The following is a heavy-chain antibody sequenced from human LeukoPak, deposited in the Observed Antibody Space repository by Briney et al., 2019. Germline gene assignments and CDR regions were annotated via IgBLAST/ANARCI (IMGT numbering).Heavy chain of an antibody. CDR3: ARDLRAGYSSSTAPFDY. Sequence: GGSLRPSCVASGFTFISYSMNWVRQAPGKGLEWISYISSTSSTIYYADSVKGRFTISRDNAKNSLYLQMNSLRAEDTAVYYCARDLRAGYSSSTAPFDYWGQGTLVTVSS. CDR2: ISSTSSTI. V-gene: IGHV3-48*04. CDR1: GFTFISYS. D-gene: IGHD5-18*01. J-gene: IGHJ4*02.